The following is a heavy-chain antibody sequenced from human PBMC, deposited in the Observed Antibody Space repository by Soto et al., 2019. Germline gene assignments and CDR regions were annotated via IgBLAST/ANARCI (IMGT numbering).Heavy chain of an antibody. Sequence: QLQLQESGPGLVKPSETLSLTCTVSGDSVSSFSHYWGWIRQPPGKGLEWIGSVSYSGSTFYNSSLTSRVAISVDTSKRQFSLMRRSVTAADTAVYYCARHDVPYGSGWNGVDYWGQGALVIVSS. CDR1: GDSVSSFSHY. CDR2: VSYSGST. V-gene: IGHV4-39*01. CDR3: ARHDVPYGSGWNGVDY. J-gene: IGHJ4*02. D-gene: IGHD6-19*01.